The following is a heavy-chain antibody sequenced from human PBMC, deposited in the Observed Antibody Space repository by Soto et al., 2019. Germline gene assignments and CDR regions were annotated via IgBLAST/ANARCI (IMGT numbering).Heavy chain of an antibody. CDR1: GFTFSSYA. CDR2: ISYDGSNK. V-gene: IGHV3-30-3*01. D-gene: IGHD3-3*01. J-gene: IGHJ6*02. Sequence: GGSLRLSCAASGFTFSSYARHWVRKDPGKGLEWVAVISYDGSNKNHADTVKGRFTISRDNSKNTLYLQMNSLRAEDTAVYYCARGYDFWSGYYYPYGMDVWGQGTTVTVSS. CDR3: ARGYDFWSGYYYPYGMDV.